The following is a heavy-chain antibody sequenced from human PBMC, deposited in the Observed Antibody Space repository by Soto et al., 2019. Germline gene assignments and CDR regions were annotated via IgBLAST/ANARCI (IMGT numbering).Heavy chain of an antibody. J-gene: IGHJ6*02. Sequence: QVQLVQSGAEVKKPGASVKVSCKASGYRFETYAMNWVRQAPGQGLEWMGWISAYSVDTYSAQKFQDRVTMTKDTSTATAYMELRSLTSDDTAVYYCTRGHGAIRGVLDVGGQGTTFTVFS. CDR3: TRGHGAIRGVLDV. CDR2: ISAYSVDT. D-gene: IGHD1-26*01. V-gene: IGHV1-18*01. CDR1: GYRFETYA.